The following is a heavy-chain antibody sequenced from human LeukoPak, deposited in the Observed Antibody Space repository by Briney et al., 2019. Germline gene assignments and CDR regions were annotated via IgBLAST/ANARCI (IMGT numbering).Heavy chain of an antibody. CDR2: MNPNSGNT. Sequence: ASVKVSCKASGYTFTSYDINWVRQATGQGLEWMGWMNPNSGNTGYAQKFQGRVTMTRNTSISTAYMELSSLRSEDTAVYYCARGGILGGDFWSGYYSYYYYCMDVWGQGTTVTVSS. J-gene: IGHJ6*02. CDR1: GYTFTSYD. V-gene: IGHV1-8*01. CDR3: ARGGILGGDFWSGYYSYYYYCMDV. D-gene: IGHD3-3*01.